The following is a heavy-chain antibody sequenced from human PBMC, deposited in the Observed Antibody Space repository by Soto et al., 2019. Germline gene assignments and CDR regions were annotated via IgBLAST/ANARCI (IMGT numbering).Heavy chain of an antibody. D-gene: IGHD3-10*01. CDR3: ARGDTGFGELLGWFDP. V-gene: IGHV1-2*04. J-gene: IGHJ5*02. CDR1: GYTFTGYY. CDR2: INPNSGGT. Sequence: QVQLVQSGAEVKKPGASVKVSCKASGYTFTGYYMHWVRQAPGQGLEWMGWINPNSGGTKYAQKFQGWVTMTRDTSISTAYRELSRLRSDDTAVYYCARGDTGFGELLGWFDPWGQGTLVTVSS.